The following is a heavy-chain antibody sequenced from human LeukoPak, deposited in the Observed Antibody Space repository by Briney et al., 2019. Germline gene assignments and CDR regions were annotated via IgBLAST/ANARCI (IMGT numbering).Heavy chain of an antibody. D-gene: IGHD2/OR15-2a*01. J-gene: IGHJ3*02. CDR2: IWYDESKE. V-gene: IGHV3-33*01. Sequence: GGSPRLSCAASGFTFSSYGMHWVRQAPDKGVEWVAVIWYDESKEYYADSVKGRFSISRDNSKNTLYLQLSSLRAEDTAVYYCARNMGIWGQGTMVTVFS. CDR1: GFTFSSYG. CDR3: ARNMGI.